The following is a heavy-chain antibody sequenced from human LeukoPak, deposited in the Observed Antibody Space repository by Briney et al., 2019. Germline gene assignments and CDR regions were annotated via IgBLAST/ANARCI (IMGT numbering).Heavy chain of an antibody. Sequence: GRSLRLSCAASGFTFSTYAMHWVRQAPGKGLEWVAVISYDGSSKYYADSVKGRFTISRDNSKNTLYLQMNSLRAEDTAVYYCARVTPFQDAFDIWGQGTMVTVSS. CDR2: ISYDGSSK. J-gene: IGHJ3*02. CDR3: ARVTPFQDAFDI. D-gene: IGHD2-21*01. CDR1: GFTFSTYA. V-gene: IGHV3-30*04.